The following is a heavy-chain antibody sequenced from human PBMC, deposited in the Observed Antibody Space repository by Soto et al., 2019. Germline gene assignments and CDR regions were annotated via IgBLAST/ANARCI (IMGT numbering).Heavy chain of an antibody. J-gene: IGHJ4*02. Sequence: GGSLRLSCAASGFTVSSKYMTWVRQAPGKGLEWVSLIQSGGTTYYADSVKGRFTISRDTSENTLHLQMDSLRVEDTAVYYCARVAGMDFNIFGPQFDNWGEGTLVTVS. V-gene: IGHV3-66*01. D-gene: IGHD3-10*02. CDR2: IQSGGTT. CDR3: ARVAGMDFNIFGPQFDN. CDR1: GFTVSSKY.